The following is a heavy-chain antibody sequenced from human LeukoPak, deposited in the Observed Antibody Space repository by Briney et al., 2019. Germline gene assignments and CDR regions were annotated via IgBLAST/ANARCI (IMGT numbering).Heavy chain of an antibody. CDR3: ARDGKFGEGFDY. CDR1: GFTFSSYA. V-gene: IGHV3-30*04. CDR2: ISYDGSNK. J-gene: IGHJ4*02. D-gene: IGHD3-10*01. Sequence: PGGSLRLSCAASGFTFSSYAMHWVRQAPGKGLEWVAVISYDGSNKYYADSVKGRFTISRDNSKNTLYLQMNGLRAEDTAVYYCARDGKFGEGFDYWGQGTLVTVSS.